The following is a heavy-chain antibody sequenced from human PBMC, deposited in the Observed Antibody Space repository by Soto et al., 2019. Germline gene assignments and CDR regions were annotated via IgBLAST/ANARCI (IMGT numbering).Heavy chain of an antibody. CDR1: GFTFSSHW. J-gene: IGHJ4*02. CDR3: VRGASGYYYVDS. CDR2: INSGGSTT. V-gene: IGHV3-74*01. Sequence: EVQLVESGGGLVQPGGSLRLSCAASGFTFSSHWIHWVRQAPGMGLVWVSRINSGGSTTDYADSVKGRFTISRDNAKNTLYLQMNGLRGEDTAVYHCVRGASGYYYVDSWGQGTLATVSS. D-gene: IGHD5-18*01.